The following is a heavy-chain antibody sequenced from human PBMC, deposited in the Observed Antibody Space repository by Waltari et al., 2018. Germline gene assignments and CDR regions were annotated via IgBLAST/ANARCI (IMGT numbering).Heavy chain of an antibody. Sequence: QVQLQQWGAGLLKPSETLSLTCAVDGGSLNGYYWNWLRQTPGKGLEWIGEANYTGGANYNPSLKGRVTISVDTSKNQFSLKLRSLTAADTAMYFCARGGITRVFGYWGQGTLVTVS. V-gene: IGHV4-34*02. CDR3: ARGGITRVFGY. CDR2: ANYTGGA. CDR1: GGSLNGYY. D-gene: IGHD3-10*01. J-gene: IGHJ4*02.